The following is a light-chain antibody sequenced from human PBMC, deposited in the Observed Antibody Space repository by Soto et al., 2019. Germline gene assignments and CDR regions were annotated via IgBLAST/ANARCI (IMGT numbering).Light chain of an antibody. Sequence: DIQMTQSPASLSSSVGDRVTITCRTSQSVSSYLNWYQQKPGKAPKLLIYDASSLQSGVPSRFSGSGSGTDFTLTISSLQPEDFATYYCQQSYSTPCTFGQGTKVDNK. CDR3: QQSYSTPCT. CDR1: QSVSSY. J-gene: IGKJ1*01. CDR2: DAS. V-gene: IGKV1-39*01.